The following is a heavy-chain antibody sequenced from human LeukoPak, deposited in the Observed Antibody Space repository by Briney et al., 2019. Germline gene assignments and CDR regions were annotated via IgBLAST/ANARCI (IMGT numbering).Heavy chain of an antibody. V-gene: IGHV4-30-4*08. D-gene: IGHD3-3*01. CDR3: ARVDFWSGYSPFDC. Sequence: SQTLSLTCTVSGGSISSGDYYWSWIRQPPGKGLEWIGYIYYSGSTYYNPSLKSRVTISVDTSKNQFSLKLSSVTAADTAVYYRARVDFWSGYSPFDCWVDGTLVTVSS. J-gene: IGHJ4*01. CDR2: IYYSGST. CDR1: GGSISSGDYY.